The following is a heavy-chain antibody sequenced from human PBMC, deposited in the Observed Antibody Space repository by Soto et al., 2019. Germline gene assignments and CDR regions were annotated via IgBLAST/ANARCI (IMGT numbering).Heavy chain of an antibody. V-gene: IGHV3-15*07. CDR3: TTGSVEGV. J-gene: IGHJ6*02. Sequence: EVQLVESGGGFIQPGGSLRLSCAASGLPISNAWMNWVRQAPGKGLEWVGRIKTKSEGGPTDYAAAVKGRFTVSRDDSKNTLYLQMNRLKTEDTAVYYCTTGSVEGVWGQGTTVTVSS. D-gene: IGHD2-15*01. CDR1: GLPISNAW. CDR2: IKTKSEGGPT.